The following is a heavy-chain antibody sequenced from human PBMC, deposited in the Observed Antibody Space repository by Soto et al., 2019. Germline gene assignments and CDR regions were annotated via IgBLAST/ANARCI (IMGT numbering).Heavy chain of an antibody. J-gene: IGHJ5*02. Sequence: TSETLSLTCSVTGGSINNYYWSWVRQSAGKGLEWIGRVFTTGTTDYNPSLKGRVTISVDTSKNQFSLSLRSVTAADTAIYYCARDFNSIFDDFADMRWNFDLWGQGTPVTVSS. D-gene: IGHD3-3*02. V-gene: IGHV4-4*07. CDR1: GGSINNYY. CDR3: ARDFNSIFDDFADMRWNFDL. CDR2: VFTTGTT.